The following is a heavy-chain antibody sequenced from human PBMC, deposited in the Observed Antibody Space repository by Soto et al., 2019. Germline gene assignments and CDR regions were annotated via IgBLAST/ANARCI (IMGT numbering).Heavy chain of an antibody. J-gene: IGHJ6*04. D-gene: IGHD2-2*01. CDR1: GDSVSSNSAA. CDR2: TYHRSKWYN. CDR3: ARDMVVVVVPAATVYGRDG. V-gene: IGHV6-1*01. Sequence: SQTLSLTCALSGDSVSSNSAAWNWIRQSPSRGREWLGRTYHRSKWYNDYAVSVKSRITINPDTSKNQFSLQLNSVTPEDTAVYYGARDMVVVVVPAATVYGRDGRGKESTGTVAS.